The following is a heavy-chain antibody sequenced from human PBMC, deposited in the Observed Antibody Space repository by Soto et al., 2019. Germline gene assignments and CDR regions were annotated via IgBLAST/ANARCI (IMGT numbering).Heavy chain of an antibody. CDR2: IKEDGSEK. CDR1: GFTFSSSW. J-gene: IGHJ6*02. CDR3: ARDPAPVGYRGLDV. Sequence: GGSLRLSCGASGFTFSSSWMTWVRQAPGKGLAWVANIKEDGSEKYYVDSVKGRFTISRDNTNESLYLQMNSLRAEDTAVYYCARDPAPVGYRGLDVWGQGTTVTVSS. D-gene: IGHD5-12*01. V-gene: IGHV3-7*01.